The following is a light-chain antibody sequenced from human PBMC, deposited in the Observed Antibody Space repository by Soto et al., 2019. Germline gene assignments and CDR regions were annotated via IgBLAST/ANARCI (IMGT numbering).Light chain of an antibody. V-gene: IGLV2-14*01. J-gene: IGLJ2*01. CDR3: SSYTSSSTRV. CDR2: EVS. CDR1: SSDVGGYNY. Sequence: QSALTQPASVSGSPGQSITISCTGTSSDVGGYNYVSWYQQHPGKAPKLMIYEVSNRPSGVSNRLSGSKSGNTASLTISGRQAEDEADYYCSSYTSSSTRVFGGGTKLTVL.